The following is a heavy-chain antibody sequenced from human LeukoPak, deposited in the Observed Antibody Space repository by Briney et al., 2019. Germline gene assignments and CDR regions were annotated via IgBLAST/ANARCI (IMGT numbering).Heavy chain of an antibody. Sequence: ASVKVFCKASGGTFSSYAISWVRQAPGQGLEWMGGISPIFGTANYAQKFQGRVTITTDESTSTAYMELSSLRSEDTAVYYCARGPELERFDYWGQGTLVTVSS. CDR1: GGTFSSYA. CDR2: ISPIFGTA. D-gene: IGHD1-1*01. J-gene: IGHJ4*02. CDR3: ARGPELERFDY. V-gene: IGHV1-69*05.